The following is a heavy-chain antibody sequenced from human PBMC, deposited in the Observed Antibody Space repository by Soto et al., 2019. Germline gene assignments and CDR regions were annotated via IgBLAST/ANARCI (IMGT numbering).Heavy chain of an antibody. CDR3: ASTGQAYCSGGSCTGWFDP. CDR2: IYYSGST. V-gene: IGHV4-31*03. D-gene: IGHD2-15*01. CDR1: GGSISSGGYY. J-gene: IGHJ5*02. Sequence: QVQLQESGPGLVKPSQTLSLTCTVSGGSISSGGYYWSWIRQHPGKGLEWIGYIYYSGSTYYNPSLKSRVTISVDTSKTQFSLKLSSVTAADTAVYYCASTGQAYCSGGSCTGWFDPWGQGTLVTVSS.